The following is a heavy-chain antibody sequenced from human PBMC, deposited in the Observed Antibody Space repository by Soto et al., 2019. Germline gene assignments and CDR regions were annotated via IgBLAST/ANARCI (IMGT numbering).Heavy chain of an antibody. CDR1: GYAIITCF. CDR3: AREAIVAGATPGMDV. J-gene: IGHJ6*02. V-gene: IGHV1-46*01. Sequence: ASLKVSCKTVGYAIITCFMHGVLHDTRQGLEWMGVINPGYPAGRSTTYAQKFQGRVTMTTDTSTSTVYMELSRLRSDDTAVYYCAREAIVAGATPGMDVWGQGTTVTVPS. D-gene: IGHD1-26*01. CDR2: INPGYPAGRST.